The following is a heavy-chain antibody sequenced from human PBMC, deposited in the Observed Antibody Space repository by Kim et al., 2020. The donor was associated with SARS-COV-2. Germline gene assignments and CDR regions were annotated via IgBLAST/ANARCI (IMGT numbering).Heavy chain of an antibody. CDR2: IYYSGST. J-gene: IGHJ4*02. CDR1: GGSISSGGYY. D-gene: IGHD3-16*02. CDR3: ARESPTFGGVIVDY. Sequence: SETLSLTCTVSGGSISSGGYYWSWIRQHPGKGLEWIGYIYYSGSTYYNPSLKSRVTISVDTSKNQFSLKLSSVTAADTAVYYCARESPTFGGVIVDYWGQGTLVTFSS. V-gene: IGHV4-31*03.